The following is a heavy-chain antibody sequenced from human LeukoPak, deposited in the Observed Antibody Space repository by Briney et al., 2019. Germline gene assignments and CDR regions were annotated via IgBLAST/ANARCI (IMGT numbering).Heavy chain of an antibody. CDR3: ASAPVRGVIPY. J-gene: IGHJ4*02. D-gene: IGHD3-10*01. CDR2: INPNSGGT. CDR1: GYSFTGYY. Sequence: ASVKVSCKASGYSFTGYYMHWVRQAPGQGLEWMGWINPNSGGTNYAQKFQGRVTMTRDTSISTAYMEVSRLRSDNTAVYYCASAPVRGVIPYWGQGTLVTVSS. V-gene: IGHV1-2*02.